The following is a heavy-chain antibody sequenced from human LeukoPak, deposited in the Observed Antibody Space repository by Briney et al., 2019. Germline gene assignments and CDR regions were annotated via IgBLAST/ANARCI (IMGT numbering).Heavy chain of an antibody. Sequence: SETLSLTCAVHGGSFRAYFWGWIRQSPGKGLEWIGEINHSGDTNYNPSLKSRVTISVDTSKNQFSLKLSSVTAADTAVYYCARDKYGGTHFDYWGQGTLVTVSS. CDR2: INHSGDT. V-gene: IGHV4-34*01. J-gene: IGHJ4*02. D-gene: IGHD4-23*01. CDR1: GGSFRAYF. CDR3: ARDKYGGTHFDY.